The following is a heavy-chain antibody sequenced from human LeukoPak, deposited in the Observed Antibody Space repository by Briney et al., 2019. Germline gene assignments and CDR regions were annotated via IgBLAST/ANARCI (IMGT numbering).Heavy chain of an antibody. V-gene: IGHV1-69*06. Sequence: GASVKVSCKASGYSFIGYYIHWVRQAPGQGLEWMGGINPIFGTDHYAQKFQDRVTITADISTNTVYMELSNLRSEDTAMYYCARDEEGDCGGDCYNWFAPWGQGTLVTVSS. D-gene: IGHD2-21*02. CDR3: ARDEEGDCGGDCYNWFAP. CDR1: GYSFIGYY. J-gene: IGHJ5*02. CDR2: INPIFGTD.